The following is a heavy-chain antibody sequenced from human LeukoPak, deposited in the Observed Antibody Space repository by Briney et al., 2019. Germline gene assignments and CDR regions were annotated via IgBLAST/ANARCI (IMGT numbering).Heavy chain of an antibody. CDR2: IYWNDDK. D-gene: IGHD3-16*02. CDR1: GFSLSTSGVG. J-gene: IGHJ4*02. V-gene: IGHV2-5*01. Sequence: SGPTLVNPTQTLTLTCTFSGFSLSTSGVGVGWIRQPPGKALEWLALIYWNDDKRYSPSLKSRLTITKDTSKNQVVLTMTNMDPVDTATYYCARLGRLGELSYFDYWGQGTLVTVSS. CDR3: ARLGRLGELSYFDY.